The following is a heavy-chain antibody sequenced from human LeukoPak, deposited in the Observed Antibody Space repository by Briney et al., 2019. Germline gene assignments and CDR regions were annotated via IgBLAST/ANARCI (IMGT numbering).Heavy chain of an antibody. V-gene: IGHV1-2*02. Sequence: VASVKVSCKASGYTFTGYYMHWVRQAPGQGLEWMGWINPNSGGTNYAQKFQGRVTMTRDTSISTAYMGLSRLRSDDTAVYYCARLYGNLYYFDYWGQGTLVTVSS. D-gene: IGHD3-16*02. J-gene: IGHJ4*02. CDR1: GYTFTGYY. CDR3: ARLYGNLYYFDY. CDR2: INPNSGGT.